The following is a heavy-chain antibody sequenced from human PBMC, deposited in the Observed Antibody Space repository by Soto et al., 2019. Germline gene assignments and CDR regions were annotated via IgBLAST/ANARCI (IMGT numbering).Heavy chain of an antibody. V-gene: IGHV3-30-3*01. CDR2: ISYDGSIK. CDR3: AREWSTSGDLDY. D-gene: IGHD3-10*01. Sequence: QVQLVESGGGVVQPGGSLRLSCAASGFTFSSHSIQWVRQAPGKGLEWVAVISYDGSIKYYADSVKGRFTISRDNSKTAGYLQMNRLRAEDRAVFYCAREWSTSGDLDYWGQGTLVIVSS. CDR1: GFTFSSHS. J-gene: IGHJ4*02.